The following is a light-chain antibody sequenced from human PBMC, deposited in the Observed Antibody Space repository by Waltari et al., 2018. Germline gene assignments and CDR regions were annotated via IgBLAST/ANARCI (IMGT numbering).Light chain of an antibody. CDR1: SSNIGSNA. V-gene: IGLV1-36*01. J-gene: IGLJ3*02. CDR2: YDD. CDR3: ATWDDSLSGVV. Sequence: QSVLTQPPSVSEAPRQRVTISCSGSSSNIGSNAVNWYQRLPGKAPKLLIYYDDLLPSGFSVQFYGSKSGTAASRAISGLQSADEAHYYCATWDDSLSGVVFGGVTKLTVL.